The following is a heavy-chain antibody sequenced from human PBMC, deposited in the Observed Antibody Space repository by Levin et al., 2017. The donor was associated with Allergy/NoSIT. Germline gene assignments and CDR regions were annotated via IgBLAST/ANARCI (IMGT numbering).Heavy chain of an antibody. J-gene: IGHJ4*02. Sequence: SQTLSLTCAVYGGSFSGYYWSWIRQPPGTGLEWIGEINHSGSTNYNPSLKSRVTISKDTSTNQFSLSLTFVTAADTAVYYCARAPDRGRGYWQIDSWGQGTLVTVSS. D-gene: IGHD3-22*01. CDR3: ARAPDRGRGYWQIDS. V-gene: IGHV4-34*01. CDR2: INHSGST. CDR1: GGSFSGYY.